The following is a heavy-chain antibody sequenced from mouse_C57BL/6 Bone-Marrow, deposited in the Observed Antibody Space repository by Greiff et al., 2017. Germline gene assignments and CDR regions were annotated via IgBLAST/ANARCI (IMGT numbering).Heavy chain of an antibody. CDR3: ARDRLYSTGAMDY. CDR2: ISYSGST. V-gene: IGHV3-8*01. Sequence: EVKLVESGPGLAKPSQTLSLTCSVTGYSITSDYWNWIRKFPGNKLEYMGYISYSGSTYYNPSLKSRISITRDTSKNQYYLQLNSVTTEDTATYYCARDRLYSTGAMDYWGQGTSVTVSS. D-gene: IGHD1-1*01. CDR1: GYSITSDY. J-gene: IGHJ4*01.